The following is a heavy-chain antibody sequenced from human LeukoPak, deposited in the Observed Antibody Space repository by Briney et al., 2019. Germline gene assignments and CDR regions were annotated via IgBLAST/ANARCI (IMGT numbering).Heavy chain of an antibody. CDR3: ARTTNRYNWTGAYFDC. J-gene: IGHJ4*02. CDR2: IIPIFGTA. CDR1: GGTFSSYA. D-gene: IGHD1-1*01. Sequence: ASVKVSCKASGGTFSSYAISWVRQAPGQGREWRGGIIPIFGTANYAQKFQGRVTITTDESTSTAYMELSSLRSEDTAVYYCARTTNRYNWTGAYFDCWGQGTLVTVSS. V-gene: IGHV1-69*05.